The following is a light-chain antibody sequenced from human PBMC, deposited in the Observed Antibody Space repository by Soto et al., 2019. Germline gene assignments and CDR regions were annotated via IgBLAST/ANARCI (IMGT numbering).Light chain of an antibody. J-gene: IGKJ1*01. CDR1: QRVSSTY. CDR2: GAS. Sequence: EIVLTQSPGTLSLSPGERATLSCRASQRVSSTYLAWYQLKPGQAPRLLIYGASSRATGIPDRFTGSGSGTDFSLTISRLEPEDFAVYYCQQYGSSPQTFGQGTKVEIK. V-gene: IGKV3-20*01. CDR3: QQYGSSPQT.